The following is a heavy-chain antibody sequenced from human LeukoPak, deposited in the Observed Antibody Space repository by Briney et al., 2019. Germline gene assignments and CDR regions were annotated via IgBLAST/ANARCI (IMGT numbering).Heavy chain of an antibody. CDR1: GGTFSSYA. D-gene: IGHD2-8*01. CDR2: IIPIFGTA. V-gene: IGHV1-69*01. CDR3: AREGVGDGVFDI. J-gene: IGHJ3*02. Sequence: SVKVSCKASGGTFSSYAISWVRQAPGQGLEWMGGIIPIFGTANYAQKLQGRVTITADESTSTAYMELSSLRSEDTAVYYCAREGVGDGVFDIWGQGTMVTVSS.